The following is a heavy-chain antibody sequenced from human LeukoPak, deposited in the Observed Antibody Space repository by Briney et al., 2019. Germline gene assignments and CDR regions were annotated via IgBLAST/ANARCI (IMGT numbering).Heavy chain of an antibody. CDR2: ISAYNGNT. CDR3: ARWGPGPDTAMVPLDY. CDR1: GYTFTSYG. Sequence: GASVKVSCKASGYTFTSYGISWVRQAPGQGLEWMGWISAYNGNTNYAQKLQGRVTMTTDTSTSTAYMELSSLRSEDTAVYYCARWGPGPDTAMVPLDYWGQGTLVTVSS. D-gene: IGHD5-18*01. V-gene: IGHV1-18*01. J-gene: IGHJ4*02.